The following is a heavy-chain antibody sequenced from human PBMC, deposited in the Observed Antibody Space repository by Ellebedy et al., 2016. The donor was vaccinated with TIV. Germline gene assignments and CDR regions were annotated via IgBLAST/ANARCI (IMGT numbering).Heavy chain of an antibody. V-gene: IGHV3-30*03. Sequence: PGGSLRLSCAASGFTFSSYGMHWVRQAPGKGLEWVAVISYDGCNKYYADSVKGRFTISRDNSKNTLYLQMNSLRAEDTAVYYCAREGGYSYGYLGYWGQGTLVTVSS. D-gene: IGHD5-18*01. CDR1: GFTFSSYG. J-gene: IGHJ4*02. CDR2: ISYDGCNK. CDR3: AREGGYSYGYLGY.